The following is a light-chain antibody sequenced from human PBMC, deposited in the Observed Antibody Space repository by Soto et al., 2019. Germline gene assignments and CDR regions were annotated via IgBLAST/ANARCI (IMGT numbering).Light chain of an antibody. Sequence: QSALTQPPSASGSPGQSVTISCTGTSSDVGGYNYVSWYQQHPGKAPKVIIYEVSKRPSGVPDRFSGSKSGNTASLTVSGLQAEDEADYYCSSYAGSNTPFVFGTGTKVTVL. CDR2: EVS. J-gene: IGLJ1*01. CDR3: SSYAGSNTPFV. CDR1: SSDVGGYNY. V-gene: IGLV2-8*01.